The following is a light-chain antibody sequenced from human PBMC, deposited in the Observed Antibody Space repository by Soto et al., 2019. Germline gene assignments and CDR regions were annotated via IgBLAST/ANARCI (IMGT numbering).Light chain of an antibody. CDR1: SSDVGGYNY. Sequence: QSALTQPASVSGSPGQSITISCTGTSSDVGGYNYVSWYQQHPGKAPKLMIFDVSNRPSGVSNRFSGSKSGNPASLTISGRQAEDEADYYCSSYTSSSTLYVFGTGTKLTVL. CDR3: SSYTSSSTLYV. V-gene: IGLV2-14*01. J-gene: IGLJ1*01. CDR2: DVS.